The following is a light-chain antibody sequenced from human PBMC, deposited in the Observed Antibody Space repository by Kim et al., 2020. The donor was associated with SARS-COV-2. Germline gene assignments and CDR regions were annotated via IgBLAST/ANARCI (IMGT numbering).Light chain of an antibody. Sequence: EIVLTQSPATLSLSPGERATLSCRASQSVSSYLAWYQQKPGQAPRLLIYDASNRATGIPGRFSGSGSGTDFTLTISSLETEDFAVYYCQQRSNWPLTFGGGTKVEIK. V-gene: IGKV3-11*01. J-gene: IGKJ4*01. CDR1: QSVSSY. CDR2: DAS. CDR3: QQRSNWPLT.